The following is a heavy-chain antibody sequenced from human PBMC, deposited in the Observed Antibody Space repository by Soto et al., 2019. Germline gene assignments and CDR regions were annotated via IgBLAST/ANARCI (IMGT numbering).Heavy chain of an antibody. CDR1: GFTFSSYW. CDR3: ARGCSGGSCYSDYYYYYGMDV. D-gene: IGHD2-15*01. V-gene: IGHV3-74*01. CDR2: INSDGSST. Sequence: PGGSLRLSCAASGFTFSSYWMHWVRQAPGKGLVWVSRINSDGSSTSYADSVKGRFTISRDNAKNTLYLQMNSLRAEDTAVYYCARGCSGGSCYSDYYYYYGMDVWGQGTTVT. J-gene: IGHJ6*02.